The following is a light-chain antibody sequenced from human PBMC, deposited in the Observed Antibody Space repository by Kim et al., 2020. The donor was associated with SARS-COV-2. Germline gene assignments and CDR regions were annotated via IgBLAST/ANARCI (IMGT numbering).Light chain of an antibody. CDR3: SSYTITTTRVV. Sequence: QPLTSTCTGTSSEVGGRNYLSWYQQHPGSAPKLIIYDVSNRPSGVSHRFSGSKSGNTASLTISGLQAEDEADYYCSSYTITTTRVVFGGGTQLTVL. CDR1: SSEVGGRNY. CDR2: DVS. J-gene: IGLJ2*01. V-gene: IGLV2-14*03.